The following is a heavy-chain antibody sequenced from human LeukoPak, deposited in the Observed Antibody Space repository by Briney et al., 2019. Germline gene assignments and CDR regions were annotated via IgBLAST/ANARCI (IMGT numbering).Heavy chain of an antibody. CDR1: GFTFSSYA. CDR3: AKARGTTGWLPYFDY. J-gene: IGHJ4*02. V-gene: IGHV3-23*01. CDR2: VNDGGDNT. D-gene: IGHD6-19*01. Sequence: GGSLRLSCSASGFTFSSYAMSWVRQAPGKGLEWVSSVNDGGDNTYYADYLRGRFTVSRDNSRNTLWLQMNSLRAEDTAIYYCAKARGTTGWLPYFDYWGQGALVTASS.